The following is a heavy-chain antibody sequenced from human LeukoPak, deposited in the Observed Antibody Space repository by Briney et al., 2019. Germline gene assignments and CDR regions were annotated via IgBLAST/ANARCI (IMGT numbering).Heavy chain of an antibody. CDR3: AKGKSIFDFGV. CDR1: RFTFSSYA. D-gene: IGHD3-3*01. V-gene: IGHV3-23*01. Sequence: GGSLRLSCAASRFTFSSYAMSWVRQAPGKGLEWVSAIHENGGNTYYADSVKGRFTISRDNSKNTVYLQMHSLRAEDTALYYCAKGKSIFDFGVWGQGTLVTVSS. J-gene: IGHJ4*02. CDR2: IHENGGNT.